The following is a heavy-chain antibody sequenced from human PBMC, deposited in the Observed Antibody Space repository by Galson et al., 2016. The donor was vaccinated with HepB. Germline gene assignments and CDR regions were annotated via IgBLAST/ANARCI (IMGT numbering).Heavy chain of an antibody. CDR1: GYTFTSYY. J-gene: IGHJ3*02. D-gene: IGHD3-10*02. V-gene: IGHV1-46*01. CDR3: ARGQTPVFQAFDI. CDR2: INPSGGST. Sequence: SVKVSCKASGYTFTSYYMHWVRQAPGQGLEWMGIINPSGGSTSYAQKFQGRVTMTRDTSTSTVYMELSSLRSEDAAVYYCARGQTPVFQAFDIWGQGTMVTVSS.